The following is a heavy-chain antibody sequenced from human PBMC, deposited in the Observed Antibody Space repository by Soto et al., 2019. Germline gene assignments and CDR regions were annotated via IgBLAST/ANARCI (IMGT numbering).Heavy chain of an antibody. J-gene: IGHJ4*02. V-gene: IGHV3-48*02. CDR2: IRSSNSII. CDR1: GFTFSNYS. Sequence: EVQLVESGGGLVQPGGSLRLSCAASGFTFSNYSMNWVRQAPGKGLEWVSYIRSSNSIIYYADSVKGRFSISRDNAKNSLYLQMNSLRDEDSACYYCARSRGGPFDYWGQGTLVTVSS. CDR3: ARSRGGPFDY.